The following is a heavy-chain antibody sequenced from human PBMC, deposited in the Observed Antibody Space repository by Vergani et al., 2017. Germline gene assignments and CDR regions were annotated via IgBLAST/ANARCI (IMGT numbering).Heavy chain of an antibody. D-gene: IGHD3-3*01. CDR3: AKPPYDFWSGYYAY. J-gene: IGHJ4*02. CDR2: ISGSGGST. V-gene: IGHV3-23*01. Sequence: EVQLLESGGGLVQPGGSLRLSCAASGFTFSSYAMSWVRQAPGKGLEWVSAISGSGGSTYYADSVKCRFTISRDNSKNTLYLQMNSLRAEDTAVYYCAKPPYDFWSGYYAYWGQGTLVTVSS. CDR1: GFTFSSYA.